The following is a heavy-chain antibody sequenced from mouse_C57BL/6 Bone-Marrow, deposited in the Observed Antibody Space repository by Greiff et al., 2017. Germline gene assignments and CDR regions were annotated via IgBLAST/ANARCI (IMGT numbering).Heavy chain of an antibody. D-gene: IGHD2-5*01. J-gene: IGHJ1*03. CDR1: GYTFTSYL. Sequence: VQLQQPVAELVKPGASVKMSCKASGYTFTSYLITWVKQRPGQGLEWIGDIYPGSGSTNYNEKFKSKATLTVDTSSSSAYMQLSSLTSEDSAVYYCARLYYSNYGYCDVGGTGTTVTVSS. CDR2: IYPGSGST. V-gene: IGHV1-55*01. CDR3: ARLYYSNYGYCDV.